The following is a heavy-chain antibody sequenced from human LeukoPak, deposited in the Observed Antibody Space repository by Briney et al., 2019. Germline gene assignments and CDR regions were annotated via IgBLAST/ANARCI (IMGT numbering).Heavy chain of an antibody. Sequence: GASVKVSCKASRYTFTSYNLHWVRQAPGQGLEWMGIFTSSGDSTRYAQKFQGRVTMTRDMSTSTFYMELSGLISEDTAVYYCAREQARGGTYSLGVNWFDPWGQGTLVTVSS. CDR1: RYTFTSYN. CDR2: FTSSGDST. D-gene: IGHD1-26*01. J-gene: IGHJ5*02. V-gene: IGHV1-46*01. CDR3: AREQARGGTYSLGVNWFDP.